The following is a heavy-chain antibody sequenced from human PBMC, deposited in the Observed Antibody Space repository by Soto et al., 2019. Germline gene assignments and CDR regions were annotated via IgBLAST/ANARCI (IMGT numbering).Heavy chain of an antibody. D-gene: IGHD5-18*01. V-gene: IGHV3-23*01. CDR1: GFTFSSYA. Sequence: AXGSLILSRAASGFTFSSYAMSWVRQAPGKGLEWVSAISGSGGSTYYADSVKGRFTISRDNSKNTLYLQMNSLRAEDTAVYYCTRGYSYGYLDYWGQGTLVTVSS. CDR3: TRGYSYGYLDY. J-gene: IGHJ4*02. CDR2: ISGSGGST.